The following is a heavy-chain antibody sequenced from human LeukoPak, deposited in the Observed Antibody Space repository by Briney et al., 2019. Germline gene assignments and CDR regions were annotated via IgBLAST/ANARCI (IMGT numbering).Heavy chain of an antibody. CDR1: GFTFSSYA. D-gene: IGHD5-24*01. V-gene: IGHV3-30-3*01. CDR3: ARAEGWLQVYYFDY. CDR2: ISYDGSNK. Sequence: GGSLRLSCAASGFTFSSYAMHWVRQAPGKGLEWVAVISYDGSNKYYADSVKGRFTISRDNSKNTLYLQMNSLRAEDTAVYYCARAEGWLQVYYFDYWGQGTLVTVSS. J-gene: IGHJ4*02.